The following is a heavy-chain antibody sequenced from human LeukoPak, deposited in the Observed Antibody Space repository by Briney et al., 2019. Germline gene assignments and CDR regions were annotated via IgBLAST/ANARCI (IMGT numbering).Heavy chain of an antibody. D-gene: IGHD1-26*01. CDR1: GFTFSGSG. Sequence: PGGSLRLSCAASGFTFSGSGMHWVRQASGKGLEWVGRITGKVNSYAAAYAASVKGRFTISREDSNNTAYLQMSSLKTEDTAVYYCTREGVDYWGQGTLVTVSS. J-gene: IGHJ4*02. CDR2: ITGKVNSYAA. V-gene: IGHV3-73*01. CDR3: TREGVDY.